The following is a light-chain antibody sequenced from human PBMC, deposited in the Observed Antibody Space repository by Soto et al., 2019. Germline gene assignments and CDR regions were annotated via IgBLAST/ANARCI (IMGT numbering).Light chain of an antibody. Sequence: QSALTQPASVSGSPGQSITISCTGTSSDVGSYNLVAWYQQHPGKAPKLMIYEVTKWPSGVSNRFSGPKSGNTASLTISGLQAEDEADYYCCSYAGSSTFYVLGPVTKLTVL. V-gene: IGLV2-23*02. CDR3: CSYAGSSTFYV. J-gene: IGLJ1*01. CDR2: EVT. CDR1: SSDVGSYNL.